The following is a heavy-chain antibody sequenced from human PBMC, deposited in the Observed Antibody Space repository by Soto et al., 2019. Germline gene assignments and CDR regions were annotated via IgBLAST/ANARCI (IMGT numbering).Heavy chain of an antibody. D-gene: IGHD6-6*01. V-gene: IGHV1-69*01. Sequence: QVQLVQSGAEVKKPGSSVKVSCKASGGTFSSYAISWVRQAPGQGLEWMGGIIPIFGTANYAQKFQGRVTITADESTSTADMERRSRGSQDTAVYYCASRIAARVAGHYCGMDVWGQGTKVTVSS. J-gene: IGHJ6*02. CDR3: ASRIAARVAGHYCGMDV. CDR2: IIPIFGTA. CDR1: GGTFSSYA.